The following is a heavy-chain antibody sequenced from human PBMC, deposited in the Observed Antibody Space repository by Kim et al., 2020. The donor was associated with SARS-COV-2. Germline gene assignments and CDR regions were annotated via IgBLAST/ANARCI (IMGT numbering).Heavy chain of an antibody. Sequence: SVKVSCKASGGTFSSYAISWVRQAPGQGLEWMGRIIPIFGIANYAQKFQGRVTITADKSTSTAYMELSSLRSEDTAVYYCARDLVRGGEGYWGQGTLVTVSS. V-gene: IGHV1-69*04. CDR3: ARDLVRGGEGY. CDR2: IIPIFGIA. CDR1: GGTFSSYA. D-gene: IGHD3-10*01. J-gene: IGHJ4*02.